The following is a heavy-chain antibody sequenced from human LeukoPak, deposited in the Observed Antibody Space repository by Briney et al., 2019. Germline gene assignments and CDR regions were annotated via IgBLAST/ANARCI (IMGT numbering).Heavy chain of an antibody. Sequence: GGSLRLSCTASGFTFGDYAMSWVRQAPGKGLEWVSSISSSSSYIYYADSVKGRITISRDNAKNSLYLQMNSLRAEDTAVYYCARDAPKYCSGGSCYSERFDYWGQGTLVTVSS. J-gene: IGHJ4*02. CDR1: GFTFGDYA. V-gene: IGHV3-21*01. D-gene: IGHD2-15*01. CDR3: ARDAPKYCSGGSCYSERFDY. CDR2: ISSSSSYI.